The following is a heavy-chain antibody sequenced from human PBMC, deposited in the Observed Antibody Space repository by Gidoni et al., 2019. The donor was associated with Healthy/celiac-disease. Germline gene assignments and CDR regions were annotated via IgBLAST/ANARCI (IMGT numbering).Heavy chain of an antibody. CDR3: ARDGGKYCSGGSCSLSDDAFDI. J-gene: IGHJ3*02. CDR2: INPSGGST. CDR1: GYTFTSYY. V-gene: IGHV1-46*01. Sequence: QVQLVQSGAEVKKPGASVKVSCKASGYTFTSYYMHWVRQAPGQGLEWMGIINPSGGSTSYAQKFQGRVTMTRDTSTSTVYMELSSLRSEDTAVYYCARDGGKYCSGGSCSLSDDAFDIWGQGTMVTVSS. D-gene: IGHD2-15*01.